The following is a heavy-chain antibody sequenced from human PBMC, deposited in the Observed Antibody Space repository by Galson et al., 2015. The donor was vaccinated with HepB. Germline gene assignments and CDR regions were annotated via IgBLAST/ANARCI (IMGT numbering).Heavy chain of an antibody. CDR2: INSDGSST. J-gene: IGHJ2*01. V-gene: IGHV3-74*01. Sequence: SLRLSCAASGFTFSSYWMHWVRQAPGKGLVWVSRINSDGSSTSYADSVKGRFTISRDNAKNTLYLQMNSLRAEDTAVYYCARDRGRWLQFRPSGYFDLWGRGTLVTVSS. CDR3: ARDRGRWLQFRPSGYFDL. CDR1: GFTFSSYW. D-gene: IGHD5-24*01.